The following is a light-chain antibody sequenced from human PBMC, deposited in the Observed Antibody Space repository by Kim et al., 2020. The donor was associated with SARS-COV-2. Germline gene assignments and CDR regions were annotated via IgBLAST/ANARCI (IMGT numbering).Light chain of an antibody. CDR2: VAA. V-gene: IGKV3-11*01. CDR1: HSLGIS. CDR3: QRRNNWPPAVT. Sequence: PGEGASLSRRASHSLGISRDLYQHKPGQGPGLLLHVAAIRAAGIPDRFSGGGCGTDFALTIGSREPEAFAVDYCQRRNNWPPAVTFGGGTKVDIK. J-gene: IGKJ4*01.